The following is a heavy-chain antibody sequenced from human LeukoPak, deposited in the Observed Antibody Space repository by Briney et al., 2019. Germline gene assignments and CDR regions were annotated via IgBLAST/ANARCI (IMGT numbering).Heavy chain of an antibody. Sequence: GGSLRLSCAASGFTVSSNYMSWVRQAPGKGLEWVSVIYSGGSTYYADSVKGRFTISRDNSKNTLYLQMNSLRAEDTAVYYCASGGFYYYDSSGYSIEYFQHWGQGTLVTVSS. J-gene: IGHJ1*01. CDR3: ASGGFYYYDSSGYSIEYFQH. CDR2: IYSGGST. D-gene: IGHD3-22*01. CDR1: GFTVSSNY. V-gene: IGHV3-53*01.